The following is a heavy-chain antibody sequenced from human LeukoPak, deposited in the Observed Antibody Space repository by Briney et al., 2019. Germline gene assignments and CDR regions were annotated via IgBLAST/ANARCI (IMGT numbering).Heavy chain of an antibody. CDR2: IYTSGST. Sequence: SQTLSLTCTVSGGSISGGSYFWSWIRQPAGKGLEWIGRIYTSGSTNYNPSLKSRVTISVDTSKNQFSLKLSSVTAADTAVYYCARDEDCYDVGGHPYGAFDIWGQGTMVTVSS. V-gene: IGHV4-61*02. D-gene: IGHD2-15*01. CDR3: ARDEDCYDVGGHPYGAFDI. CDR1: GGSISGGSYF. J-gene: IGHJ3*02.